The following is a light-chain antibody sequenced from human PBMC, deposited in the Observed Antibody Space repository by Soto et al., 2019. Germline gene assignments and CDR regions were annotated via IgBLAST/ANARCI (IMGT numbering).Light chain of an antibody. Sequence: DIQMTQSPSSLSASVGDRVTITCQASQDIHQYLNWYQQKPGKPPNLVIYGASTLETGGPSRFSGRGSGTYFTFTISTLQPEDIATYYCQQHEDFPLTFGPGTTVDI. CDR2: GAS. CDR3: QQHEDFPLT. V-gene: IGKV1-33*01. J-gene: IGKJ3*01. CDR1: QDIHQY.